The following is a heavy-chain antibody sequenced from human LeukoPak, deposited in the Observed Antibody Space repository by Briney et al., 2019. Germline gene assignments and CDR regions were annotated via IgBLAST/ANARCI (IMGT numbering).Heavy chain of an antibody. V-gene: IGHV4-39*07. CDR2: FYYTGIT. CDR3: ARGPVVVVAATHYFDS. J-gene: IGHJ4*02. CDR1: GGSISGRSYY. Sequence: PSETLSLTCSVPGGSISGRSYYWGWIRQPPGKGLEWIGSFYYTGITYFNPSLKGRVTVSVDTSRKHFSLKLTSVTAADTAVYYCARGPVVVVAATHYFDSWGQGTLVTVSS. D-gene: IGHD2-15*01.